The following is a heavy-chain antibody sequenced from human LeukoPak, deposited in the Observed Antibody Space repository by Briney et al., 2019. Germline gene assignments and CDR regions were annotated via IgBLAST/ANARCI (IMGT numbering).Heavy chain of an antibody. V-gene: IGHV3-21*01. Sequence: GGSLRLSCAASGFTFSSYSMNWVRQAPGKGLEWVSSISSSSSYIYYADSVKGRFTISRDNAKNSLYLQMNSLRAEDTAVYYCARDPGQVDTAPAPWGQGTLVTVSS. CDR1: GFTFSSYS. J-gene: IGHJ5*02. CDR3: ARDPGQVDTAPAP. D-gene: IGHD5-18*01. CDR2: ISSSSSYI.